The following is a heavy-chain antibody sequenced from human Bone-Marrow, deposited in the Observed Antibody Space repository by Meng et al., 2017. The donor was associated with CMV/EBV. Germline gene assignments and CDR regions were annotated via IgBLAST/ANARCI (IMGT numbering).Heavy chain of an antibody. J-gene: IGHJ6*02. CDR3: ARDQGDYYYYGMDV. Sequence: SETLSLTCTVSGGSISSSSYYWGWIRQPPGKGLEWIGSIYYSGSTYYNPSLKSRVTISVDTSKNQFSLKLSSVTAADTAVYYCARDQGDYYYYGMDVWGQGNTVTFAS. CDR1: GGSISSSSYY. CDR2: IYYSGST. V-gene: IGHV4-39*07.